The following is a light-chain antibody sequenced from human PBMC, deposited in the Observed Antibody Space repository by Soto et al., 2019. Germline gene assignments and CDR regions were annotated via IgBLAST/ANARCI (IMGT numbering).Light chain of an antibody. CDR1: QSVSSSY. CDR3: QQYGSSLYT. Sequence: EIVLTQSPGTLSLSPGERATLSCRASQSVSSSYLAWYQQKPGQAPRLLIYGASSRATGITDRFSGSGSGTDFTLTISRREPEDFAVYSCQQYGSSLYTFGQGTNLEIK. J-gene: IGKJ2*01. CDR2: GAS. V-gene: IGKV3-20*01.